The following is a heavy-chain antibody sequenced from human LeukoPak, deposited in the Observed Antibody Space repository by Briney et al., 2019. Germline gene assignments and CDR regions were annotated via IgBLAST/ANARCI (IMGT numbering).Heavy chain of an antibody. J-gene: IGHJ5*02. CDR3: ANLRIRGVPLNWFDP. D-gene: IGHD3-10*01. Sequence: PGGSLRLSCAASGFTFSSYGVHWVRQAPGKGLEWVAFIRYDGSNKYYADSVKGRFTISRDNSKNTLYLQMNSLRAEDTAVYYCANLRIRGVPLNWFDPWGQGTLVTVSS. CDR2: IRYDGSNK. CDR1: GFTFSSYG. V-gene: IGHV3-30*02.